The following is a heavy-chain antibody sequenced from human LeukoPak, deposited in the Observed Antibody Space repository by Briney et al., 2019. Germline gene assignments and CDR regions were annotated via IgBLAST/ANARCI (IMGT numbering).Heavy chain of an antibody. J-gene: IGHJ6*02. CDR1: GFTFSSYA. D-gene: IGHD5-12*01. Sequence: GGSLRLSCAASGFTFSSYAMSWVRQAPGKGLEWVASINHNGNVNYYVDSVKGRITISRDNAKNSLYLQMSNLRAEDTAVYFCARGGGLDVWGQGATVTVSS. V-gene: IGHV3-7*03. CDR3: ARGGGLDV. CDR2: INHNGNVN.